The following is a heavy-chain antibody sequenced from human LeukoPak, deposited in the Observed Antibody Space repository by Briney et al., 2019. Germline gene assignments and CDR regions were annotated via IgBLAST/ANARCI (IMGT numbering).Heavy chain of an antibody. Sequence: PGRSLRLSCAASGFTFDHYAMHWVRQAPGKGLEWVSGIIWNSGSIGYADSVKGRFTISRDNAKNSLFLQMNSLRAEDTALYYCARDSGGARFFNRFDPWGQGVLVTVSS. CDR3: ARDSGGARFFNRFDP. CDR2: IIWNSGSI. V-gene: IGHV3-9*01. D-gene: IGHD3-10*01. CDR1: GFTFDHYA. J-gene: IGHJ5*02.